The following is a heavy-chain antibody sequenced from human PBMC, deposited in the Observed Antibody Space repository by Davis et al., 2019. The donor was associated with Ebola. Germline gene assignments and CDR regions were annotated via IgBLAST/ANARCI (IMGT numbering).Heavy chain of an antibody. J-gene: IGHJ5*02. CDR2: INHSGST. Sequence: MPSETLSLTCAVYGGSFSGYYWSWIRQPPGKGLAWIGEINHSGSTNYNPSLKSRVTISVDTSKNQFSLKLSSVTAADTAVYYCARARRGDYIWGSYRYGVWFDPWGQGTLVTVSS. CDR3: ARARRGDYIWGSYRYGVWFDP. V-gene: IGHV4-34*01. CDR1: GGSFSGYY. D-gene: IGHD3-16*02.